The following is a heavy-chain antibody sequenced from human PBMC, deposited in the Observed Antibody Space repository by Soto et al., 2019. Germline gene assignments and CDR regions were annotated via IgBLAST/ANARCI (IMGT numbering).Heavy chain of an antibody. V-gene: IGHV1-2*02. CDR1: GFTFTAYY. CDR3: ARWSLADLKYFDS. D-gene: IGHD3-3*02. Sequence: QVQLVQSGAEVKNPGASVRVSCKTFGFTFTAYYMHWVRQAPGQGLEWMGWINLNTGDTGGTYSNKKFHGRVTMTRDTPISTAFMELSSLRSDDTAVYYCARWSLADLKYFDSWGQGTLVTVSS. J-gene: IGHJ4*02. CDR2: INLNTGDTGGT.